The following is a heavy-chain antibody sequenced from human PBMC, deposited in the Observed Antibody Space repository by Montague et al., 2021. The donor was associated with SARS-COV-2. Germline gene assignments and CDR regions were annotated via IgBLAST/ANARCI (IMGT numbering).Heavy chain of an antibody. J-gene: IGHJ4*02. Sequence: SETLSLTCTVSAGSIISTTFYWGWIRQSPGKGLEWIGYIYEGGTTYYXPSLQSRVAISVDTPNNQFSLRLTSLIVADTAMYYCVTPGKTAVTGQFDYWGQGSQVTVSS. CDR2: IYEGGTT. CDR3: VTPGKTAVTGQFDY. V-gene: IGHV4-39*07. CDR1: AGSIISTTFY. D-gene: IGHD6-19*01.